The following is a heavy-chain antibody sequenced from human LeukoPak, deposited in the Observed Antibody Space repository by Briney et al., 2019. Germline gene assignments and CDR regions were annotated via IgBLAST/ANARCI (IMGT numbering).Heavy chain of an antibody. V-gene: IGHV3-9*03. CDR2: ISWNSGSI. D-gene: IGHD6-19*01. CDR3: AKGTVAGIYYYYMDV. J-gene: IGHJ6*03. Sequence: GGSLRLSCAASGFTFDDYAMHWVRQAPGKGLEWVSGISWNSGSIGYADSVKGRFTISRDNAKNSLYLQMNSLRAEDMALYYCAKGTVAGIYYYYMDVWGKGTTVTVSS. CDR1: GFTFDDYA.